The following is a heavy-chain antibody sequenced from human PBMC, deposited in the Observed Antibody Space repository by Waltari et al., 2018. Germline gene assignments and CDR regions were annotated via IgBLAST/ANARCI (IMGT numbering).Heavy chain of an antibody. V-gene: IGHV1-69*08. D-gene: IGHD2-2*01. J-gene: IGHJ5*02. Sequence: QVQLVQSGAEVKKPGSSVKVSCKASGGTFSSYTLSWVRQAPGQGLEWMGRIIPILGIANYAQKFQGRVTITADKSTSTAYMELSSLRSEDTAVYYCAREACSSTSCYPWWFDPWGQGTLVTVSS. CDR1: GGTFSSYT. CDR2: IIPILGIA. CDR3: AREACSSTSCYPWWFDP.